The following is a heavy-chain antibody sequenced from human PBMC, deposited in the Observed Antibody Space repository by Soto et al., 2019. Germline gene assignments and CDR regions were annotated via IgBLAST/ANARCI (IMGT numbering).Heavy chain of an antibody. J-gene: IGHJ6*02. V-gene: IGHV3-48*02. CDR3: ARGGIAARLYYYYGMDV. CDR1: GFTFSSYS. D-gene: IGHD6-6*01. CDR2: ISSSSSTI. Sequence: EVRLVESGGGLVQPGGSLRLSCAASGFTFSSYSMNWVRQAPGKGLEWVSYISSSSSTIYYADSVKGRFTISRDNAKNSLYLQMNSLRDEDTAVYYCARGGIAARLYYYYGMDVWGQGTTVTVSS.